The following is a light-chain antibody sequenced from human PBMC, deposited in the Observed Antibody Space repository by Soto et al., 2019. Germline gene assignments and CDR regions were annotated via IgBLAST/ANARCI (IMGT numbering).Light chain of an antibody. CDR3: QHYSSSPPEFT. CDR2: GAS. J-gene: IGKJ3*01. CDR1: QSVSSNY. Sequence: EIVLTQSPATLSLSPGDRATLSCRASQSVSSNYLAWYQQRPGQAPRLLIFGASYRATGIPDRFSGSGSGTDFTLTISRLEPEDFAVYYCQHYSSSPPEFTFGPGTKVDSK. V-gene: IGKV3-20*01.